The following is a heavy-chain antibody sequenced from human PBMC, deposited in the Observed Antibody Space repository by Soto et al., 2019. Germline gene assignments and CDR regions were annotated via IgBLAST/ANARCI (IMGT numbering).Heavy chain of an antibody. CDR3: ATRITVFGLLSPPCDP. CDR1: GGSVNGYY. CDR2: INHTGGT. D-gene: IGHD3-3*01. Sequence: PSETLSLTCAVYGGSVNGYYWNWIRQPPGKGLEWIGEINHTGGTHYNPSLKSRVTMSVDTSKNQFSLRLSSVTAADTAIYYCATRITVFGLLSPPCDPWGQGTQVTVAS. J-gene: IGHJ5*02. V-gene: IGHV4-34*01.